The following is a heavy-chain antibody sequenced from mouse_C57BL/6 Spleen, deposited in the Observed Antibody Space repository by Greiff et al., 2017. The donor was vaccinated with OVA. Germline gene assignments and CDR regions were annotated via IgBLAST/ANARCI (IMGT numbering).Heavy chain of an antibody. J-gene: IGHJ2*01. CDR2: ISNGGGST. CDR1: GFTFSDYY. Sequence: EVMLVESGGGLVQPGGSLKLSCAASGFTFSDYYMYWVRQTPEKRLEWVAYISNGGGSTYYPDTVKGRFTISRDNAKNTLYLQMSRLKSEDTAMYYCARQDLDYWGQGTTLTVSS. CDR3: ARQDLDY. V-gene: IGHV5-12*01.